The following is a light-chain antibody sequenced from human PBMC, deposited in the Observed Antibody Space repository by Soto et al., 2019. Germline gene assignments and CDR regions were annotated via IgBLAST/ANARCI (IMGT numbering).Light chain of an antibody. CDR2: AAS. V-gene: IGKV3-20*01. CDR3: QQYGSSPLP. J-gene: IGKJ4*01. Sequence: VLTHAPCTLPCSQGEGDTLSCRASQSVSSNSLAWYQQKPGQAPRRLIYAASTSATGIPDRFSGSGSGTDFTLTINSMEPEDFAVYYCQQYGSSPLPLGGGTKVDIK. CDR1: QSVSSNS.